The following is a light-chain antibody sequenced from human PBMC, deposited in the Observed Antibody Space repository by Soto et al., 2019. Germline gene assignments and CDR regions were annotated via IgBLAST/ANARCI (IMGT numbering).Light chain of an antibody. V-gene: IGKV1-27*01. CDR3: QHYNSYSEA. CDR2: TSS. J-gene: IGKJ1*01. CDR1: QGIANY. Sequence: DIQMTQSPSSLSASVGDRVTITCRASQGIANYLSWYQQKPGKVPKLLIYTSSTLQSGVPSRFSGSGSGTEFTLTISSLQPDEFATYYCQHYNSYSEAVGQGTKVDIK.